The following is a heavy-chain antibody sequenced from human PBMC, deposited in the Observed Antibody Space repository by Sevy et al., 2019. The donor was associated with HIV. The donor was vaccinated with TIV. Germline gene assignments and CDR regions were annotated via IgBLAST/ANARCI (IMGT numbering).Heavy chain of an antibody. J-gene: IGHJ6*02. V-gene: IGHV3-23*01. CDR2: ISGSGGST. D-gene: IGHD2-2*01. CDR3: ARDCSSTTCLWGLDV. Sequence: GSLRLSCEASGFTFVTYAMNWVRQAPGKGLEWVSGISGSGGSTYYADSVKGRFTISRDNAKNSLYLQMNSLRADDTAVYYCARDCSSTTCLWGLDVWGQGTTVTVSS. CDR1: GFTFVTYA.